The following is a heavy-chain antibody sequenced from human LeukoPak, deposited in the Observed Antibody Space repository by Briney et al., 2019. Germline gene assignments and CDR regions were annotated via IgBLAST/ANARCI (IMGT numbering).Heavy chain of an antibody. Sequence: VASVKVSCKASGYTFTGYYMHWVRQAPGQGLEWMGWINPNSGGTNYAQKFQGRVTKTRDTSISTAYMELSRLRSDDTAVYYCARDWSSWHNDAFDIWGQGTMVTVSS. V-gene: IGHV1-2*02. J-gene: IGHJ3*02. D-gene: IGHD6-13*01. CDR3: ARDWSSWHNDAFDI. CDR1: GYTFTGYY. CDR2: INPNSGGT.